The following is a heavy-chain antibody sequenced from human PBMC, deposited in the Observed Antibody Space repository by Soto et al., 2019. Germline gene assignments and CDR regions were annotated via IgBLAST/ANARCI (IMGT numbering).Heavy chain of an antibody. Sequence: QLVESGGGLVQPGGSLRLSCATSGFTFSNSWMTWVRQAPGKGLEWVANIKHDGSDKYYLDSVKGRYTISRDNAKDSLYLQMNSLRAEDTAVYYCARGGWGYFDSGGYLWFDYWGQGTLVTVSS. CDR3: ARGGWGYFDSGGYLWFDY. J-gene: IGHJ4*02. V-gene: IGHV3-7*03. CDR1: GFTFSNSW. CDR2: IKHDGSDK. D-gene: IGHD3-22*01.